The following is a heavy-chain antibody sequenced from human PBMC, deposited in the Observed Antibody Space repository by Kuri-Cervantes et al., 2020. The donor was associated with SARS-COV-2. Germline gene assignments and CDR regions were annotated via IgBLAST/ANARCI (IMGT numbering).Heavy chain of an antibody. CDR3: ARDWGPYYQDTNGFLLYFDY. CDR2: INKGNT. D-gene: IGHD3-22*01. Sequence: ASVKVSCKASGYTFTSYGISWVRQAPGQGLQWTGWINKGNTKYAQKFQGRVTMTTDTSTRTAYMELKSLRADDTAMYYCARDWGPYYQDTNGFLLYFDYWGQGTLGTVSS. J-gene: IGHJ4*02. V-gene: IGHV1-18*01. CDR1: GYTFTSYG.